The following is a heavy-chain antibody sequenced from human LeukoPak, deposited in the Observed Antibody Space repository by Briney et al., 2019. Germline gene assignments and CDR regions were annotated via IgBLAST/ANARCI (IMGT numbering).Heavy chain of an antibody. CDR2: ITMKRNDYTT. CDR3: SRDGTEGDNSAFDG. J-gene: IGHJ3*01. Sequence: GRSLRLSCATSGFTFTDYIMDWVRQAPGKGLEWVGRITMKRNDYTTEYAATVKGRFTISRDDSKKSLYMHMSSLKTDETAVYHCSRDGTEGDNSAFDGWGQGTMVTVS. D-gene: IGHD3-22*01. CDR1: GFTFTDYI. V-gene: IGHV3-72*01.